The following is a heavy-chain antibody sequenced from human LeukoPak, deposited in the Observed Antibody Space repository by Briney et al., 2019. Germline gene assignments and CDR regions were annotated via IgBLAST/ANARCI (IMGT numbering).Heavy chain of an antibody. CDR1: GYTFTNYG. D-gene: IGHD3-22*01. CDR2: ISAYNGNT. CDR3: ARGPRYYYDSSGPFDY. Sequence: ASVKVSCKASGYTFTNYGISWVRQAPGQGLEWMGWISAYNGNTNYAQKLQGRVTMTTDTSTNTAYVELSRLRSDDTAVYFCARGPRYYYDSSGPFDYWGQGTLVTVSS. V-gene: IGHV1-18*01. J-gene: IGHJ4*02.